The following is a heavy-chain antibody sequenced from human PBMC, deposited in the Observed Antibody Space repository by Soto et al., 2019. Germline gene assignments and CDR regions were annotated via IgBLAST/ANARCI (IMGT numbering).Heavy chain of an antibody. V-gene: IGHV3-74*01. Sequence: GGSLRLSCAASGFTFGTYWMHWVRQAPGEGLVWLSRITAAGTSTSSADSVKGRFTISRDNAKNTLYLQMNSLRAEDTAMYYCARGDPTYFDYWGQGILVTVSS. D-gene: IGHD1-26*01. CDR3: ARGDPTYFDY. CDR1: GFTFGTYW. CDR2: ITAAGTST. J-gene: IGHJ4*02.